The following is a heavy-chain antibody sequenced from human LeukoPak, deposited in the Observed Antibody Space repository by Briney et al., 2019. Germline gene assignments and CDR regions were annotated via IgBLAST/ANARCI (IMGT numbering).Heavy chain of an antibody. V-gene: IGHV4-4*09. D-gene: IGHD2-15*01. CDR3: ARLEGSWFDP. CDR1: AGSISSYY. J-gene: IGHJ5*02. Sequence: PSETLSLTCTGSAGSISSYYWSWIRQRPGKGQEWIGYIYTSGSTNYNPSLKSRVTISVDTSKNQFSLKLSSVTAADTAVYYCARLEGSWFDPWCQGTLVTVSS. CDR2: IYTSGST.